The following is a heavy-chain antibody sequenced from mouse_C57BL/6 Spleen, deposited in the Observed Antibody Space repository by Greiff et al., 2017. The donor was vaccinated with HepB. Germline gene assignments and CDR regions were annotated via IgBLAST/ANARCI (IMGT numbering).Heavy chain of an antibody. CDR2: IYPGSGST. Sequence: QVQLQQPGAALVKPGASVKMSCKASGYTFTSYWITWVKQRPGQGLEWIGDIYPGSGSTNYNEKFKSKATLTVDTSSSTAYMQLSSLTSEDSAVYYCARATTVVAPFAYWGQGTLVTVSA. J-gene: IGHJ3*01. CDR1: GYTFTSYW. CDR3: ARATTVVAPFAY. D-gene: IGHD1-1*01. V-gene: IGHV1-55*01.